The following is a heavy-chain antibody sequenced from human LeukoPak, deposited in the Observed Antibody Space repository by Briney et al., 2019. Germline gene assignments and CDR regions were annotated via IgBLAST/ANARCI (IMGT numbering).Heavy chain of an antibody. CDR2: IYSGGST. CDR1: GFTVSSNY. J-gene: IGHJ4*02. CDR3: ARLYDGSAYHADHFDY. D-gene: IGHD3-22*01. Sequence: GGSLRLSCAASGFTVSSNYMSWVRQAPGKGLEWVSVIYSGGSTYYADSVKGRFTISRDNSKNTLYLQMNSLRAEDTAVYYCARLYDGSAYHADHFDYWGQGTLVIVSS. V-gene: IGHV3-53*01.